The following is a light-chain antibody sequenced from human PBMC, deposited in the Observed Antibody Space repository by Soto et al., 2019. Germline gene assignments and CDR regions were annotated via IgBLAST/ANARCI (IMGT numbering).Light chain of an antibody. CDR3: QQYNNWPPWT. V-gene: IGKV3-15*01. Sequence: EIVMTQSPATLSVSPGERATLSCRASQSVSNNLAWYQQQPGQAPRLLIYGASTRATGFPARFSGSGSGTEFTLTISILQSEDFAVYYCQQYNNWPPWTFGQGTKVDIK. CDR1: QSVSNN. J-gene: IGKJ1*01. CDR2: GAS.